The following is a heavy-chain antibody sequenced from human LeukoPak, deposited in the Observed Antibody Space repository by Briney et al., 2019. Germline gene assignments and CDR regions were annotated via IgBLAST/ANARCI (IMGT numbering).Heavy chain of an antibody. D-gene: IGHD1-26*01. Sequence: PSETLSLTCTVSGGSISSSSYYWGWIRQPPGKGLEWIGTIYYSGSTYYNPSLKSRVTISVDTSKNQFSLKLSSVTAADTAVYYCARQGSGNYLSPVNYWGQGALVTVSS. CDR2: IYYSGST. CDR3: ARQGSGNYLSPVNY. V-gene: IGHV4-39*01. CDR1: GGSISSSSYY. J-gene: IGHJ4*02.